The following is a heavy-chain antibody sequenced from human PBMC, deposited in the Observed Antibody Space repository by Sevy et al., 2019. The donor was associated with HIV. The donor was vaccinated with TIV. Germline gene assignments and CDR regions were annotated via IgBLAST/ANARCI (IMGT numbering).Heavy chain of an antibody. D-gene: IGHD3-22*01. CDR3: AKRPYYYYNSDGHLVSSTDEADY. CDR1: GFTFNIYA. CDR2: ISGGGDGT. V-gene: IGHV3-23*01. Sequence: GRSLRLSCAASGFTFNIYAMSWVRQAPGKGLEWLSAISGGGDGTYYADSVKGRFTISGDNSRNTLYLQMNSLRAEDMAVYYCAKRPYYYYNSDGHLVSSTDEADYWGQGTLVTVSS. J-gene: IGHJ4*02.